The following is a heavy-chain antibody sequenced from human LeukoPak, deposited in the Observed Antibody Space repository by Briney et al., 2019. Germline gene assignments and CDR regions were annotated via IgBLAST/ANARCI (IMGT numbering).Heavy chain of an antibody. J-gene: IGHJ4*02. CDR3: ARDRYYVPDY. V-gene: IGHV3-74*01. D-gene: IGHD3-10*02. Sequence: GGSLRLSCAASGFTFSSTWMHWFRQGAGKGLVWVSRITSDGRTTIYADSVKGRFSISRDNAKNTLYLQMNSLRAEDTAVYYCARDRYYVPDYWGQGTLVTVSS. CDR1: GFTFSSTW. CDR2: ITSDGRTT.